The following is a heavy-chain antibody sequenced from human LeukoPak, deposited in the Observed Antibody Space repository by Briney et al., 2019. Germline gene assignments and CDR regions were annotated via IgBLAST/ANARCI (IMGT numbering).Heavy chain of an antibody. Sequence: GASVKVSCKASGYTFTSYAMNWVRQAPGQGLEWMGWISAYNGNTNYAQKLQGRVTMTTDTSTSTAYMELRSLRSDDTAVYYCALNVVAGGFYYMDVWGKGTTVTVSS. CDR3: ALNVVAGGFYYMDV. CDR2: ISAYNGNT. CDR1: GYTFTSYA. D-gene: IGHD6-19*01. J-gene: IGHJ6*03. V-gene: IGHV1-18*01.